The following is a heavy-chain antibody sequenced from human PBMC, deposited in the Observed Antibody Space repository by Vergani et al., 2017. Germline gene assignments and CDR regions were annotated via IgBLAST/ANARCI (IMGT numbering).Heavy chain of an antibody. CDR2: IGYDGRIK. J-gene: IGHJ4*02. V-gene: IGHV3-30*02. CDR1: GFSFNTYG. CDR3: AKDGRENSDYGYFDY. Sequence: QVQLVETGGGVVQPGGSLRLYCATSGFSFNTYGAHWVRQAPGKGREWVAFIGYDGRIKYNVDSGKGRFTISRDTSKKTLSLQMRSLRADDTAVYYCAKDGRENSDYGYFDYWGQGTLVTVSS. D-gene: IGHD4-17*01.